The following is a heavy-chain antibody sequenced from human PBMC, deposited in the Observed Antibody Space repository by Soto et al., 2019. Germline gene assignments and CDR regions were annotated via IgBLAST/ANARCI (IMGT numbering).Heavy chain of an antibody. V-gene: IGHV1-69*01. J-gene: IGHJ3*02. CDR3: ARVSPNYYDSSGYPGAFDI. D-gene: IGHD3-22*01. CDR1: GGTFSSYA. CDR2: IIPIFGTA. Sequence: QVQPVQSGAEVKKPGSSVKVSCKASGGTFSSYAISWVRQAPGQGLEWMGGIIPIFGTANYAQKFQGRVTITADESTSTAYMELSSLRSEDTAVYYCARVSPNYYDSSGYPGAFDIWGQGTMVTVSS.